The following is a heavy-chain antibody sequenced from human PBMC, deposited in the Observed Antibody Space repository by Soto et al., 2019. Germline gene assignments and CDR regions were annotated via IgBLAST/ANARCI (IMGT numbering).Heavy chain of an antibody. CDR1: GGSVSSGSYY. V-gene: IGHV4-61*01. CDR2: IYYSGST. Sequence: QVQLQESGPGLVKPSETLSLTCTVSGGSVSSGSYYWSWIRQPPGKGLEWIGYIYYSGSTNYNPSLKSRVTISVDTSKNQFSLKLSSVTAADTAVYYCARDRGRFLSYYYYGMDVWGQGTTVTVSS. D-gene: IGHD3-3*01. CDR3: ARDRGRFLSYYYYGMDV. J-gene: IGHJ6*02.